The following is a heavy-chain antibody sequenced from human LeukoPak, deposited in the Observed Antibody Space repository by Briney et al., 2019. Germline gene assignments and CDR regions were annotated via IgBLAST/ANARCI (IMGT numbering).Heavy chain of an antibody. J-gene: IGHJ6*03. Sequence: PGGSLRLSCAASGFTFSSYAMSWVRQAPGKGLEWVSAISGRGGSTYYADSVKGRFTISRDNSKNTLYLQMNSLRAEDTAVYYCAKGYQLLKGYYYYMDVWGKGTTVTVSS. D-gene: IGHD2-2*01. V-gene: IGHV3-23*01. CDR2: ISGRGGST. CDR3: AKGYQLLKGYYYYMDV. CDR1: GFTFSSYA.